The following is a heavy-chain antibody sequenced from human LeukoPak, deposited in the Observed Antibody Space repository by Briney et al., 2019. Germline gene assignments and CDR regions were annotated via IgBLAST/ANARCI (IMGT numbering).Heavy chain of an antibody. CDR2: IYKSGYT. V-gene: IGHV4-61*02. Sequence: PSETLSLTCTVSGASISSGADYWSWIRQPAGKRLEWIGRIYKSGYTTYNPSLKGRVTISLDTSKNQFTLKLRSVTVADTAVYYCARVYAEIPTALMFDFWGHGTLVTVSS. D-gene: IGHD2-21*02. CDR1: GASISSGADY. J-gene: IGHJ4*01. CDR3: ARVYAEIPTALMFDF.